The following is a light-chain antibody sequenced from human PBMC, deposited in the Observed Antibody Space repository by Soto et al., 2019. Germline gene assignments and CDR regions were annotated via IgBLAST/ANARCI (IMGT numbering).Light chain of an antibody. Sequence: QLVLTQPPSASGSPGQSLTISCTGTSSDVGAHNYVSWYQQNPGKAPKLMLYDVNKRPSGVPDRFSGSKSGNTASLTVSGLQAEDEADYYCSSYAGGNNWVFGGGTKVTVL. CDR3: SSYAGGNNWV. V-gene: IGLV2-8*01. CDR2: DVN. CDR1: SSDVGAHNY. J-gene: IGLJ3*02.